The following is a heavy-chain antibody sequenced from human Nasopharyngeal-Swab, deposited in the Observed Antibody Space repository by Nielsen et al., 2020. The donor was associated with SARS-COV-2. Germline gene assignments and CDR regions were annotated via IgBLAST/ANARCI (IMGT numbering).Heavy chain of an antibody. Sequence: SETLSLTCAVYGGSFSGYYRSWIRQPPGKGLEWIGEINHSGSTNYNPSLKSRVTISVDTSKNQFSLKLSSVTAADTAVYYCARDHYYDSSTYYPFHKRYYYGMDVWGQGTTVTVSS. J-gene: IGHJ6*02. CDR3: ARDHYYDSSTYYPFHKRYYYGMDV. CDR1: GGSFSGYY. D-gene: IGHD3-22*01. CDR2: INHSGST. V-gene: IGHV4-34*01.